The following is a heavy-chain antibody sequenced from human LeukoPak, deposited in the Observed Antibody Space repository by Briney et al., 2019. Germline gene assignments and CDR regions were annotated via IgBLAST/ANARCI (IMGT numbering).Heavy chain of an antibody. CDR2: IRYDGSNK. J-gene: IGHJ4*02. D-gene: IGHD6-6*01. CDR1: GFPFSSYG. Sequence: GSSLRLSCAASGFPFSSYGMHWVRQAPGKGLEWVAFIRYDGSNKYYADSVKGRFAISRDNSKNTLYLQMNSLRAEDTAVYYCASIAARPARAYWGQGTLVTVSS. V-gene: IGHV3-30*02. CDR3: ASIAARPARAY.